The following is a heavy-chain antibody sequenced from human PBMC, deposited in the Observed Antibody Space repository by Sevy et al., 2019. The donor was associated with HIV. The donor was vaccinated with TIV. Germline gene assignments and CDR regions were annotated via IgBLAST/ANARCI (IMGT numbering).Heavy chain of an antibody. V-gene: IGHV3-30*04. Sequence: GGSLRLSCAASGFTFSEYGMHWVRQAPGKGLEWVAVISHDGRNNKYNADSVKGRFTISRDNSKNMLYLQMNSLRAEDTAIYYCARDRGEILSSAFNYWGQGTLVTVSS. CDR2: ISHDGRNNK. CDR1: GFTFSEYG. CDR3: ARDRGEILSSAFNY. D-gene: IGHD3-10*01. J-gene: IGHJ4*02.